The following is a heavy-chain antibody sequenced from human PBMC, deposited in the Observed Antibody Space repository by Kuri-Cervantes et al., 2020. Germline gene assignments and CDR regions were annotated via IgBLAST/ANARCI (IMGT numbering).Heavy chain of an antibody. J-gene: IGHJ4*02. CDR2: INAGNGNT. D-gene: IGHD2-15*01. CDR3: ARGGVAATFEY. V-gene: IGHV1-3*01. Sequence: ASVKVSCKASGYTFTSYAMHWVRQAPGQRLEWMGWINAGNGNTKYSQKFQGRVTITRDTSASTAYMELSIRRSEDTAVYYCARGGVAATFEYWGQGTLVTVSS. CDR1: GYTFTSYA.